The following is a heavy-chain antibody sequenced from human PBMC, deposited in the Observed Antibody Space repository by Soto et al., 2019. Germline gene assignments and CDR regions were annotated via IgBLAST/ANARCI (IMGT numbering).Heavy chain of an antibody. CDR2: ITASGGRT. D-gene: IGHD4-17*01. J-gene: IGHJ5*01. Sequence: EVHLLESGGGLVQPGGSLRLSCTASGFTFSSYAMTWVRQAPGRGLEGVSGITASGGRTFYADSVKGRFTISRDNSRSTLYLQMNCLRAEDTAVYYCAKDTRYADYVRWFDSWGQGTLVTFSS. CDR3: AKDTRYADYVRWFDS. V-gene: IGHV3-23*01. CDR1: GFTFSSYA.